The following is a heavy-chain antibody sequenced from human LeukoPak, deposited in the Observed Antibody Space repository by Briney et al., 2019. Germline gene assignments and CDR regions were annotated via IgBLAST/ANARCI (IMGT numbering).Heavy chain of an antibody. CDR2: INPNSGGT. V-gene: IGHV1-2*02. Sequence: ASVKVSCKASGYTFTGYYMHWVRQAPGQGLEWMGWINPNSGGTNYAQKFQGRVTMTRDTSISTAYMELSRLRSDDTAVYYCATSQLLYRGGDCWFDPWGQGTLVTVSS. J-gene: IGHJ5*02. D-gene: IGHD2-2*02. CDR3: ATSQLLYRGGDCWFDP. CDR1: GYTFTGYY.